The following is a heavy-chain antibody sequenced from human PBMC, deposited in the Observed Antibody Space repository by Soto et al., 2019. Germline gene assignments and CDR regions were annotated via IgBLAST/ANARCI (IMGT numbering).Heavy chain of an antibody. CDR1: GFTFSSYA. D-gene: IGHD3-22*01. CDR3: ARGGGFLYYDSSGYYPLDY. Sequence: QVQLVESGGGVVQPGRSLRLSCAASGFTFSSYAMHWVRQAPGKGLEWVAVISYDGSNKYYADSVEGRFTISRDNSKNTLYLQMNSLRAEDTAVYYCARGGGFLYYDSSGYYPLDYWGQGTLVTVSS. V-gene: IGHV3-30-3*01. J-gene: IGHJ4*02. CDR2: ISYDGSNK.